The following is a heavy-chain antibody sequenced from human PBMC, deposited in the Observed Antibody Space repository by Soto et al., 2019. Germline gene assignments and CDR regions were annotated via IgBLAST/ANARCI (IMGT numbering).Heavy chain of an antibody. D-gene: IGHD6-6*01. CDR3: AKGGWYTSSSRSDC. Sequence: QVQLVESGGGVVQPGTSLRLSCSASGFTLSGVDMHWVRQAPGKGLEWVAVMSYDGRNQYYADSVKGRFTVSRDSSKSTLYLEMNSLRTEDAAVYYGAKGGWYTSSSRSDCWGQGTLGTVSS. CDR2: MSYDGRNQ. CDR1: GFTLSGVD. V-gene: IGHV3-30*18. J-gene: IGHJ4*02.